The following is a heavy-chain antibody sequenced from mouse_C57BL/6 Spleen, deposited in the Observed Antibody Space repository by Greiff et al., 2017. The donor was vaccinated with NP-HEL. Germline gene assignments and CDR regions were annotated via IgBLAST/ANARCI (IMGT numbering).Heavy chain of an antibody. J-gene: IGHJ4*01. CDR3: ARNWGKRYAMDY. D-gene: IGHD2-1*01. V-gene: IGHV2-2*01. CDR2: IWSGGST. Sequence: VMLVESGPGLVQPSQCLSITCTVSGFSLTSYGVHWVRQSPGKGLEWLGVIWSGGSTDYNAAFISRLSISKDNSKSQVFFKMNSLQADDTAIYYCARNWGKRYAMDYWGQGTSVTVSS. CDR1: GFSLTSYG.